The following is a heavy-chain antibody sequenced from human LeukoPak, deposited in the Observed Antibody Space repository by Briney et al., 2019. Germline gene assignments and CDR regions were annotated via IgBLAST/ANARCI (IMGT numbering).Heavy chain of an antibody. Sequence: GGSLRLSCAASGFTFSSYAMHWVRQAPGKGLEWVAVISYDGSNKYYADSVKGRFTISRDNSKNTLYLQMNSLRAEDTAVYYCARVDCSGGSCYYFDYWGQGTLVTVSS. J-gene: IGHJ4*02. CDR1: GFTFSSYA. CDR2: ISYDGSNK. V-gene: IGHV3-30*04. CDR3: ARVDCSGGSCYYFDY. D-gene: IGHD2-15*01.